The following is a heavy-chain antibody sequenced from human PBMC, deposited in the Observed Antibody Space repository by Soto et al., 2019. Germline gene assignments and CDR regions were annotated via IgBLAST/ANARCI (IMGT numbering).Heavy chain of an antibody. Sequence: GGSLRLSCSASGFTFTNYAIHWIRQAPGKGLEYVSAISSTGGSTYYADSVKGRFTISRDNSKNTAYLQMSSLRSEDSAVYYCVARYCSSTTCYQVDYWGQGTLVTVSS. CDR2: ISSTGGST. V-gene: IGHV3-64D*06. J-gene: IGHJ4*02. D-gene: IGHD2-2*01. CDR3: VARYCSSTTCYQVDY. CDR1: GFTFTNYA.